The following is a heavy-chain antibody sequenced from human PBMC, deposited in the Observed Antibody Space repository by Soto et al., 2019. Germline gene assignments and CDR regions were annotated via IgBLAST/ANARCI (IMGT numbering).Heavy chain of an antibody. V-gene: IGHV3-74*01. D-gene: IGHD2-21*01. CDR2: INNDGSST. CDR3: ARDPLIGDTDYGLDV. Sequence: EVQLVESGGGLVQPGGSLIVSCAASGFTFSSYWMHWVRQAPGKGLVWVSRINNDGSSTSYAESVKGRFTISRDNAKSTLYLEMSSLRDGDTAVYYCARDPLIGDTDYGLDVWGQGTTVTVS. J-gene: IGHJ6*02. CDR1: GFTFSSYW.